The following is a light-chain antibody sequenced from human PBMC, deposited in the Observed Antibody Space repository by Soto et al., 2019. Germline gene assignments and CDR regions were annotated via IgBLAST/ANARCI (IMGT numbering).Light chain of an antibody. CDR1: SSDVGSYNR. CDR2: EDS. CDR3: NSYTSTNTYV. V-gene: IGLV2-18*02. J-gene: IGLJ1*01. Sequence: QSVLTQPPSVSGTPGQSVTIPCTGTSSDVGSYNRVSWYQQPPGTAPKLMIYEDSNRPSGVPDRFSGSKSGNTASLTISGLQAEDEADYYCNSYTSTNTYVFGTGTKVTVL.